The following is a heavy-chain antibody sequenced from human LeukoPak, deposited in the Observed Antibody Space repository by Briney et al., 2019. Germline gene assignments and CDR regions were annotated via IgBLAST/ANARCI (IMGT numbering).Heavy chain of an antibody. CDR2: IYSGGST. Sequence: PGGSLRLSCAASGFTFSSYWMSWVRQAPGKGLEWVSVIYSGGSTYYADSAKGRFTISRDNSKNTLYLQMNSLRAEDTAVYYCARDLVGYCSGGSCSIYYYYGMDVWGQGTTVTVSS. J-gene: IGHJ6*02. CDR3: ARDLVGYCSGGSCSIYYYYGMDV. CDR1: GFTFSSYW. D-gene: IGHD2-15*01. V-gene: IGHV3-66*01.